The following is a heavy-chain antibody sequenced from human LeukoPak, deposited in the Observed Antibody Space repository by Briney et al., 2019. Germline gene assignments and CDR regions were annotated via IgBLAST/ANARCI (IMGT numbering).Heavy chain of an antibody. J-gene: IGHJ6*02. CDR1: GGSISSSSYY. V-gene: IGHV4-39*01. CDR2: IYYSGST. D-gene: IGHD2-21*02. Sequence: PSETLSLTCTVSGGSISSSSYYCCWIRQPPGKGLEWIGSIYYSGSTYYNPSLKSRVTISVDTSKNQFSLKLSSVTAADTAVYYCARLRTAYYYYGMDVWGQGTTVTVSS. CDR3: ARLRTAYYYYGMDV.